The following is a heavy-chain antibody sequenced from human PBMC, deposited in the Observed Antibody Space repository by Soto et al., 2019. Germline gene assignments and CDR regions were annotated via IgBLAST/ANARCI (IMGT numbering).Heavy chain of an antibody. CDR1: GYSFTSYW. Sequence: EVQLVQSGAEVKKPGESLKISCKGSGYSFTSYWIGWVRQMPGKGLEWMGIIYPGDSDTRYSPSFQGQVTISADKSISTAYLQWSSLKASDTAMYYCATLSLNYYDSSGYYYGEIHRWFDPWGQGTLVTVSS. V-gene: IGHV5-51*01. D-gene: IGHD3-22*01. CDR2: IYPGDSDT. J-gene: IGHJ5*02. CDR3: ATLSLNYYDSSGYYYGEIHRWFDP.